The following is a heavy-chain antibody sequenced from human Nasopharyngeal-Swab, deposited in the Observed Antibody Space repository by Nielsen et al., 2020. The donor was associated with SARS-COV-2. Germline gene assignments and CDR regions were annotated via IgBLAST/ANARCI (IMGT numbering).Heavy chain of an antibody. D-gene: IGHD2-15*01. J-gene: IGHJ4*02. CDR1: GFTFSSYS. CDR3: ARDVGGRDNY. V-gene: IGHV3-23*01. Sequence: GESLKISCAASGFTFSSYSMSWLRQAPGKGLEWVSTITGNGDTTYYADSVKGRFTISRDNAKNTLYLQMNSLRAKDTAVYYCARDVGGRDNYWGQGALVTVSS. CDR2: ITGNGDTT.